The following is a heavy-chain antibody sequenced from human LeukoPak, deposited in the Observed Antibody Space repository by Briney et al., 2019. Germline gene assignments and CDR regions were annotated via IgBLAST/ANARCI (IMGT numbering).Heavy chain of an antibody. CDR2: INPNSGGT. J-gene: IGHJ6*02. D-gene: IGHD2-21*01. CDR1: GYTFTGYY. Sequence: ASVKVSCTASGYTFTGYYMHWVRQAPGQGLEWMGWINPNSGGTNYAQKFQGRVTMTRDTSISTAYMELSRLRSDDTAVYYCARVIPPLYYYGMDVWGQGTTVTVSS. V-gene: IGHV1-2*02. CDR3: ARVIPPLYYYGMDV.